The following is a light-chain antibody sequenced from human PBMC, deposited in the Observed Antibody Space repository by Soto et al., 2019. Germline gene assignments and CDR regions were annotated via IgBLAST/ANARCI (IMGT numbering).Light chain of an antibody. Sequence: EIVLTQSPATLSLSPGERATLSCRASQSVYSYLAWYQQKPGQAPRLLIYDASNRATGIPARFSGSGSGTDFTLTVSSLESEDSAIYYCQQRSNWPLTFGGGTKVEIK. V-gene: IGKV3-11*01. CDR3: QQRSNWPLT. CDR2: DAS. CDR1: QSVYSY. J-gene: IGKJ4*01.